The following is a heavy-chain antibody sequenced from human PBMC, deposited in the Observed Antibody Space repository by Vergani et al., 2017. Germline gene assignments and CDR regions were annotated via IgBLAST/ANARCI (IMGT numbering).Heavy chain of an antibody. J-gene: IGHJ6*03. CDR1: GSTLSSHA. CDR3: ARSGYCAHGVCYMTYYYYMDV. D-gene: IGHD2-8*01. CDR2: IWYDGSKE. V-gene: IGHV3-33*01. Sequence: QVQLEESGGGVVQPGRSLRLSCAGSGSTLSSHAMHWVRQAPGKGLEWVAFIWYDGSKEYYADSVKGRFTISRDNSKNTLYLQMNNLRAADTAVYYCARSGYCAHGVCYMTYYYYMDVWGKGTAVTVSS.